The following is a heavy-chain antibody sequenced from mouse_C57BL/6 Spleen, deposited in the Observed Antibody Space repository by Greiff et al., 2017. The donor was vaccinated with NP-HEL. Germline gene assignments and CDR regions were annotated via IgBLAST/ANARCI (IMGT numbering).Heavy chain of an antibody. CDR1: GYTFTDYY. CDR2: INPNNGGT. Sequence: EVQLQQSGPELVKPGASVKISCKASGYTFTDYYMNWVKQSHGKSLEWIGDINPNNGGTSYNQKFKGKATLTVDKSSSTAYMELRSLTSEDSAVYYCAREARGAMDYWGQGTSVTVSS. J-gene: IGHJ4*01. V-gene: IGHV1-26*01. CDR3: AREARGAMDY.